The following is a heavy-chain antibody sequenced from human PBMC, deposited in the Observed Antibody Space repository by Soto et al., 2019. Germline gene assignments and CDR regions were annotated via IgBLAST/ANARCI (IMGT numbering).Heavy chain of an antibody. J-gene: IGHJ6*02. V-gene: IGHV4-61*08. CDR2: IYYRGAT. Sequence: SETLSLTCTVSGGSISSGDYYWSWIRQPPGKGLEWIGYIYYRGATNYNPSFRSRATISLDTPKNQFSLNLRSVTAADTAVYFCARDNINGVDGWGQGT. CDR3: ARDNINGVDG. CDR1: GGSISSGDYY.